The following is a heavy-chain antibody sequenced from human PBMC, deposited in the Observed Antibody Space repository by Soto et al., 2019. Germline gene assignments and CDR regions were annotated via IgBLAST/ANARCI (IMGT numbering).Heavy chain of an antibody. D-gene: IGHD6-13*01. CDR1: GFTVSSNY. Sequence: EVQLVETGGGLIKPGGSLRLSCAASGFTVSSNYMSWVRQAPGKGLEWDSVIYSGGSTYYADSVKGRFTISRDNSKNTLYLQMNRLRAEDTAVYYCARDPGRIAARDYYYYGMDVWGQGTTVTVSS. V-gene: IGHV3-53*02. CDR3: ARDPGRIAARDYYYYGMDV. CDR2: IYSGGST. J-gene: IGHJ6*02.